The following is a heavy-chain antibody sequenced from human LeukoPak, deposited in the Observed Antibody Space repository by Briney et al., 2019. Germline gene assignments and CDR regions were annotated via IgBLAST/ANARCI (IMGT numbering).Heavy chain of an antibody. D-gene: IGHD3-22*01. V-gene: IGHV3-23*01. CDR1: GFTFSSYA. J-gene: IGHJ4*02. Sequence: GGSLRLSCAASGFTFSSYAMSWVRQAPGKGLEWVSAISGSGGSTYYADSVKGRFTISRDNSKSTVYLQMNSLRAEDTAVYYCAKYVSYYYDSRGYYPPQGYFDYWGQGTLVTVSS. CDR2: ISGSGGST. CDR3: AKYVSYYYDSRGYYPPQGYFDY.